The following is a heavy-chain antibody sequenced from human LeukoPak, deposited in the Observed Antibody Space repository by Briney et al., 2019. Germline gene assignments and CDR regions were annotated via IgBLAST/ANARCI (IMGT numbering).Heavy chain of an antibody. D-gene: IGHD4-23*01. J-gene: IGHJ6*02. CDR3: ARTTVVTPRYYYYGMDV. V-gene: IGHV3-30-3*01. CDR1: GFTFSSYA. Sequence: PGESLTLSCAVSGFTFSSYAMHWLRHAPDRGLEWVAVISYYGSNKYYPDSVKGRFTISRDNSKNTLYLQMNSLRAEDTAVYYCARTTVVTPRYYYYGMDVWGQGTTVTVSS. CDR2: ISYYGSNK.